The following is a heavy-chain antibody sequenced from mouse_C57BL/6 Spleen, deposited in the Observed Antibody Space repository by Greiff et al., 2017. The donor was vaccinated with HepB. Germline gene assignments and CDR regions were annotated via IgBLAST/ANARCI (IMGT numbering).Heavy chain of an antibody. CDR2: IYPGDGDT. J-gene: IGHJ4*01. CDR3: ARWGGYAVDY. Sequence: QVQLKESGPELVKPGASVKISCKASGYAFSSSWMHWVKQRPGKGLEWIGRIYPGDGDTNYNGKFKGKATLTADKSSSTAYMQHSSLTSEDAAVYFCARWGGYAVDYWGQGTSVTVSS. V-gene: IGHV1-82*01. CDR1: GYAFSSSW.